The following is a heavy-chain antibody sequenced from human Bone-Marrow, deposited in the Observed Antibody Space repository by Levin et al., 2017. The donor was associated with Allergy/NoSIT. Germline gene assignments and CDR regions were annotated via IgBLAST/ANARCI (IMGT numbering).Heavy chain of an antibody. CDR3: ARRVYVTVGTTLGFDY. V-gene: IGHV5-51*01. D-gene: IGHD4-23*01. CDR1: GYSFTSYW. Sequence: GESLKISCKGSGYSFTSYWIGWVRQMPGKGLEWMGIIYPCDSDTRYSPSFQGQVTISADKSLSTAYLQWSSLKASDTAMYYWARRVYVTVGTTLGFDYWGQGTLVTVSS. CDR2: IYPCDSDT. J-gene: IGHJ4*02.